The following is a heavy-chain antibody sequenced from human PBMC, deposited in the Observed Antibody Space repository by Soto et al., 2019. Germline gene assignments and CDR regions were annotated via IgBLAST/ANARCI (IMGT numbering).Heavy chain of an antibody. J-gene: IGHJ5*02. CDR1: GFTFSTYS. V-gene: IGHV3-48*02. CDR3: AREPTSSNWFDP. Sequence: PGGSLRLSCSASGFTFSTYSMNWVRQAPQRGLEWLSYIGSGGSPIYYADSVKGRFTVSRDNAKNSLYLQMNSLGDEDTAVYYCAREPTSSNWFDPWGRGTLVTVSS. CDR2: IGSGGSPI.